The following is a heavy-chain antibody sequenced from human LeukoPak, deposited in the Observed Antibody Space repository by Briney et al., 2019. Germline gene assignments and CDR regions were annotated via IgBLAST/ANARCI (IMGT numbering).Heavy chain of an antibody. CDR2: ISSSGSTI. J-gene: IGHJ6*03. CDR3: AKSPGAYYYYYMDV. D-gene: IGHD3-10*01. V-gene: IGHV3-48*03. CDR1: GFTFSSYE. Sequence: GGSLRLSCAASGFTFSSYEMNWVRQAPGKGLEWVSYISSSGSTIYYADSVKGRFTISRDNSKNTLYLQMNSLRAEDTAVYYCAKSPGAYYYYYMDVWGKGTTVTVSS.